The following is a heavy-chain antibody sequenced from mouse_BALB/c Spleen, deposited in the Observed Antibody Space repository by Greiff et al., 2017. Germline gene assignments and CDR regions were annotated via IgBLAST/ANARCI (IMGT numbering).Heavy chain of an antibody. CDR3: ANYYGSSYYAMDY. J-gene: IGHJ4*01. D-gene: IGHD1-1*01. CDR2: INPYNDGT. V-gene: IGHV1-14*01. CDR1: GYTFTSYV. Sequence: VQLQQSGPELVKPGASVKMSCKASGYTFTSYVMHWVKQKPGQGLEWIGYINPYNDGTKYNEKFKGKATLTSDKSSSTAYMELSSLTSEDSAVYYCANYYGSSYYAMDYWGQGTSVTVSS.